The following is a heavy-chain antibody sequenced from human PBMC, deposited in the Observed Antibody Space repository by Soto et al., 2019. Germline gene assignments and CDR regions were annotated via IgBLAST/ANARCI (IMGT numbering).Heavy chain of an antibody. CDR3: AKVLLSYGDYDYYFYGLDV. Sequence: QLVESGGGVVPPGASLRLSCAASGFTFSTFGMHWVRQTPGKGLEWVAVISYDGNNKVYADSVKGRFTISRDNFKNTVDLVMNNLKVNDTAVYDCAKVLLSYGDYDYYFYGLDVWGQGATVSVSS. V-gene: IGHV3-30*18. CDR2: ISYDGNNK. D-gene: IGHD4-17*01. J-gene: IGHJ6*02. CDR1: GFTFSTFG.